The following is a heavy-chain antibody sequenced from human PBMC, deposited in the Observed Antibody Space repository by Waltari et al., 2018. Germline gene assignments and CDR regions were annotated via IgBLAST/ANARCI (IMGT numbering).Heavy chain of an antibody. CDR3: ARYISRGRELMS. J-gene: IGHJ4*02. Sequence: EVQLVESGGGLVQPGGSLRLSCAASGFTFSRYWMHWVRQAPGKGLVWVSRVSAKSDFTNYADSVKGRFTISRDNSKNTLYLQMNSLRVEDAALYYCARYISRGRELMSWGQGTLVTVSS. CDR1: GFTFSRYW. V-gene: IGHV3-74*01. CDR2: VSAKSDFT. D-gene: IGHD1-7*01.